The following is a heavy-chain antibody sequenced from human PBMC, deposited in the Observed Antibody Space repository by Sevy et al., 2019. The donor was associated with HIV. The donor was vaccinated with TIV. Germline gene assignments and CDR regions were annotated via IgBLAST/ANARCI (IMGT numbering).Heavy chain of an antibody. Sequence: GGSLRLSCAASGFTFSSYSMNWVRQAPGKGLEWVSSISSSSSYIYYADSVKGRFTISRDNAKNSLYLQMNSLRAEDTAVSYCARDPEYYYDSSGYLEVAFDIWGQGTMVTVSS. CDR3: ARDPEYYYDSSGYLEVAFDI. V-gene: IGHV3-21*01. CDR1: GFTFSSYS. J-gene: IGHJ3*02. CDR2: ISSSSSYI. D-gene: IGHD3-22*01.